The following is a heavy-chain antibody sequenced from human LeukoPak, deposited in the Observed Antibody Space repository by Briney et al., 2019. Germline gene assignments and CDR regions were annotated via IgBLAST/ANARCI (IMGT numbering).Heavy chain of an antibody. CDR3: ANAYYYDSSGYPNDY. D-gene: IGHD3-22*01. Sequence: GGSLRLSCAASGFTFSSYAMSWVRQAPGKGLEWVSAISGSGGSTYYADSVKGRFTISRDNSKNTLYLQMNSLRAEDTAVYYCANAYYYDSSGYPNDYWGQGTLVTVSS. V-gene: IGHV3-23*01. CDR2: ISGSGGST. CDR1: GFTFSSYA. J-gene: IGHJ4*02.